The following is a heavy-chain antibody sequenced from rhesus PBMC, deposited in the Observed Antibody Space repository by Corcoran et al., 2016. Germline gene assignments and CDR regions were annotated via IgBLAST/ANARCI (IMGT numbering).Heavy chain of an antibody. CDR3: SRGSYGSFDY. J-gene: IGHJ4*01. D-gene: IGHD4-4*01. CDR2: IGGSIGRT. Sequence: QVQLQESGPGLVKPSETLSLTCAVSGYSISSGYGWSGNRQPPGKGLEWIGYIGGSIGRTNYNPFLQSLVTIAKGTSKNQFSLELSSVTAADTAVYYCSRGSYGSFDYWGQGVLVTVSS. V-gene: IGHV4-127*01. CDR1: GYSISSGYG.